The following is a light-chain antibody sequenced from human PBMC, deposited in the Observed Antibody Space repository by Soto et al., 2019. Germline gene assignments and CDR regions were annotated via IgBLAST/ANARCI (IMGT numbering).Light chain of an antibody. CDR3: KQFDNWPPLT. V-gene: IGKV3-15*01. CDR1: QNVRKN. CDR2: SAT. J-gene: IGKJ1*01. Sequence: EVVMTQSPATLSVFPGDRATLSCRASQNVRKNMAWYRQTPGQAPRLLVYSATIRAAGVPPRFSGSGSGTEFTLTINSLQPEDSAVYYCKQFDNWPPLTFGQGTKVEI.